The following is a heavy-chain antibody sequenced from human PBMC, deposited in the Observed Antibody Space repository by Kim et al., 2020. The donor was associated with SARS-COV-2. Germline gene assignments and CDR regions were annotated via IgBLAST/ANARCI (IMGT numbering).Heavy chain of an antibody. CDR1: GGSISSYY. CDR2: IYYSGST. Sequence: SETLSLTCTVSGGSISSYYWSWIRQPPGKGLEWIGFIYYSGSTNYNPTLKSRVTIPVDTSKNQFSLKLSSVTAGDTAVYYCARDLMVRGVNPNHDYYYGMDVWGQGTTVTVSS. V-gene: IGHV4-59*13. CDR3: ARDLMVRGVNPNHDYYYGMDV. D-gene: IGHD3-10*01. J-gene: IGHJ6*02.